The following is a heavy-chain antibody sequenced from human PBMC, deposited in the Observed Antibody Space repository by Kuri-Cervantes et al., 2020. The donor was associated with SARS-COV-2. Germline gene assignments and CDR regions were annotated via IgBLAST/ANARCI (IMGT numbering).Heavy chain of an antibody. CDR2: ISWNSGSI. D-gene: IGHD2-2*01. Sequence: GGSLRLSCAASGFTFDDYAMHWVRQAPGKGLEWVSGISWNSGSIGYADSVKGRFTISRDNAKNSMFLQMNSLRAEDTAVYYCARVACSSSNCAIYYYYMDVWGKGTTVTVSS. V-gene: IGHV3-9*01. CDR1: GFTFDDYA. J-gene: IGHJ6*03. CDR3: ARVACSSSNCAIYYYYMDV.